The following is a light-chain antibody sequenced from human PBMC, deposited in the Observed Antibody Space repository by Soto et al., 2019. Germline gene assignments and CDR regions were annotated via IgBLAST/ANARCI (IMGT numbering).Light chain of an antibody. CDR3: EQYFSDPRT. V-gene: IGKV1-5*01. CDR2: DVS. Sequence: DIQMTQSPSTLSASVGDRVIITCRHSQSPGTWMAWYQQKPGTAPVLLIYDVSKLESGVPSRFSGRASGTAFTRTITSLQPDDFATYYGEQYFSDPRTFGGGTKVEIK. J-gene: IGKJ4*01. CDR1: QSPGTW.